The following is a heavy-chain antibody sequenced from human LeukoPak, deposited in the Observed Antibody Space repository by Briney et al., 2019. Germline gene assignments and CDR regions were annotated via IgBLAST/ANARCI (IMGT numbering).Heavy chain of an antibody. CDR2: ISSSSYI. J-gene: IGHJ6*03. CDR1: GFTFSSYS. V-gene: IGHV3-21*01. D-gene: IGHD3-10*01. CDR3: AREWFGESVWYYYYMDV. Sequence: GGSLRLSCAASGFTFSSYSMNWFRQAPEKGLEWVSSISSSSYIYYADSVKGRFTISRDNAKNSLYLQMNSLRAEDTAVYYCAREWFGESVWYYYYMDVWGKGTTVTVSS.